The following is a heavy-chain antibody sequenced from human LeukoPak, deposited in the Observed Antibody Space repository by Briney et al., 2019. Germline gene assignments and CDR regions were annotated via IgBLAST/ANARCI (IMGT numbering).Heavy chain of an antibody. J-gene: IGHJ6*02. Sequence: SETLSLTCTVSGGSISSYYWSWIRQPPGKGLEWIGYIYYSGSTNYNPSLKSRVTISADTSKNQFSLKLSSVTAADTAVYYCARQPDYYYYYGMDVWGQGTTVTVSS. CDR1: GGSISSYY. V-gene: IGHV4-59*08. CDR3: ARQPDYYYYYGMDV. CDR2: IYYSGST.